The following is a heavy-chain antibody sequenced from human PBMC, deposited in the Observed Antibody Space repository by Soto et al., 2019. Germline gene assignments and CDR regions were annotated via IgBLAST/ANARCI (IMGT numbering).Heavy chain of an antibody. V-gene: IGHV1-3*01. CDR1: GYTFTSYA. CDR2: INAGNGNT. D-gene: IGHD2-15*01. J-gene: IGHJ6*02. Sequence: GASVKVSCKASGYTFTSYAIHWVRQAPGQRLEWMGWINAGNGNTKYSQKFQGRVTITRDTSASTAYMELSSLRSEDTAVYYCARDGGKDYYYYYGMDVWGQGTTVTSP. CDR3: ARDGGKDYYYYYGMDV.